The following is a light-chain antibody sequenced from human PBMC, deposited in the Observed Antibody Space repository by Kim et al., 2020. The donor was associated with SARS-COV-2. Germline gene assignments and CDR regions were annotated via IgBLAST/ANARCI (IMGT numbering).Light chain of an antibody. Sequence: GQSVTISCTGTSSDIGGYNYVSWYQQHTGKAPKLIIYDVSKRPSVVPDRFSGSKSGNTASLTISGLQAEDEADYYCCSYAGSYTVVFGGGTQLTVL. CDR3: CSYAGSYTVV. CDR2: DVS. J-gene: IGLJ2*01. CDR1: SSDIGGYNY. V-gene: IGLV2-11*01.